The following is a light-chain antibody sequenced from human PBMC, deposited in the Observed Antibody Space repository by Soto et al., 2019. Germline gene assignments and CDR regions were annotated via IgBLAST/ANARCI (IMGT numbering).Light chain of an antibody. CDR2: LNSDGSH. V-gene: IGLV4-69*01. J-gene: IGLJ2*01. Sequence: QLVLTQSPSASAPLGASVKLTCTLSSGHNTYTIAWHQQQPEKGPRYLMKLNSDGSHNKGDGIPDRFSGSSSGAERYLTIASRQSEDEADYDWQTWGTGIHVLFGGGTKRTV. CDR3: QTWGTGIHVL. CDR1: SGHNTYT.